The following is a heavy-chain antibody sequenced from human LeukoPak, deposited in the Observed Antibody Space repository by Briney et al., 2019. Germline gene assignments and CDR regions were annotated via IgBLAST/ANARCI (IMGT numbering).Heavy chain of an antibody. V-gene: IGHV4-59*01. Sequence: SETLSLTCTVSGGSISSYYWSWIRQPPGKGLEWIGYIYYSGSTNYKPSLKSRVTISVDTTKNQFSLKLSSVTAADTAVYYCARGGYYGSGNDFRFDPWGQGTLVTVSS. CDR3: ARGGYYGSGNDFRFDP. J-gene: IGHJ5*02. CDR1: GGSISSYY. CDR2: IYYSGST. D-gene: IGHD3-10*01.